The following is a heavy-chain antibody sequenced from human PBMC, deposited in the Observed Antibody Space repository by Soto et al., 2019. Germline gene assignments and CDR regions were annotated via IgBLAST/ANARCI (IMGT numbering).Heavy chain of an antibody. Sequence: EVQLVESGGGLVQPGGSIRLSFAASGFNFSDAWMNLVRQAPGKGLEWVGHVKTKVDGGTTEYAASVKGRFIVPRDDSRNTMYLQMNSLKSEDTAMYDCTTLGLSWGQGTLVTVSS. CDR2: VKTKVDGGTT. CDR3: TTLGLS. D-gene: IGHD6-6*01. V-gene: IGHV3-15*07. CDR1: GFNFSDAW. J-gene: IGHJ4*02.